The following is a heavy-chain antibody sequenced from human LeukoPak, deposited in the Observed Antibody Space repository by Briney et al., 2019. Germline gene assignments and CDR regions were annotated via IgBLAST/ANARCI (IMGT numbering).Heavy chain of an antibody. Sequence: PSETLSLTCADSGGSISSGGYSWSWIRQPPGKGLEWIGEINHSGSTNYNPSLKSRVTISVDTSKNQFSLKLSSVTAADTAVYYCARESIAAAATDYWGQGTLVTVSS. J-gene: IGHJ4*02. CDR3: ARESIAAAATDY. CDR2: INHSGST. CDR1: GGSISSGGYS. D-gene: IGHD6-13*01. V-gene: IGHV4-34*01.